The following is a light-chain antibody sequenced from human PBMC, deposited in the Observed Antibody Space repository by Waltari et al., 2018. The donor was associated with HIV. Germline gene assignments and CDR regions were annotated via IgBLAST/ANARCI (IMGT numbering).Light chain of an antibody. J-gene: IGKJ1*01. CDR1: QSVSRN. CDR2: GAS. V-gene: IGKV3-15*01. Sequence: DIVITLYPATMSLSQGERATLSCRASQSVSRNLAWYQQKPGQAPRLLIYGASTRATGIPARFSGSGSGTEFTLTISSLQSEDFAVYYCQQYNNWGTFGQGTKVEIK. CDR3: QQYNNWGT.